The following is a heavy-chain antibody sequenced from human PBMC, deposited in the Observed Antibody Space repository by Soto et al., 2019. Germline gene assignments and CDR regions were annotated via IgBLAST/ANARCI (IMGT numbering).Heavy chain of an antibody. CDR1: GFTFSSYA. V-gene: IGHV3-30-3*01. CDR3: ARDRGYDILDY. CDR2: ISYDGSNK. D-gene: IGHD3-9*01. Sequence: SLRLSCAASGFTFSSYAMHWVRQAPGKGLEWVAVISYDGSNKYYADSVKGRFTISRDNSKNTLYLQMNSLRAEDTAVYYCARDRGYDILDYWGQGTLVTVSS. J-gene: IGHJ4*02.